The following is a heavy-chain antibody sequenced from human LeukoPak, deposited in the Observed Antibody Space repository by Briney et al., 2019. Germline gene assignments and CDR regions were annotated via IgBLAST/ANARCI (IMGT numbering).Heavy chain of an antibody. J-gene: IGHJ4*02. CDR2: IYTSGST. V-gene: IGHV4-4*07. Sequence: SETLSLTCTVSGGSISSYCWSWIRQPAGKGLEWIGRIYTSGSTNYNPSLKSRVTMSVDTSKNQFSPKLSSVTAADTAVYYCARDFSNWNALCDYWRQGTVDSVPS. CDR1: GGSISSYC. CDR3: ARDFSNWNALCDY. D-gene: IGHD1-1*01.